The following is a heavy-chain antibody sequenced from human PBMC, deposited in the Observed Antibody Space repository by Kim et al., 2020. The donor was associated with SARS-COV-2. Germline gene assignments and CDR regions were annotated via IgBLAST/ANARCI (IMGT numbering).Heavy chain of an antibody. J-gene: IGHJ6*03. CDR3: ARTRITIFGVVNYMDV. D-gene: IGHD3-3*01. Sequence: ASVKVSCKASDYTFTSYGISWVRQAPGQGLEWMGWISVYNGNTNYAQKLQGRVTMTTDTSTSTAYMELRSLRSDDTAVYYCARTRITIFGVVNYMDVWGKGTTVTVSS. CDR2: ISVYNGNT. CDR1: DYTFTSYG. V-gene: IGHV1-18*01.